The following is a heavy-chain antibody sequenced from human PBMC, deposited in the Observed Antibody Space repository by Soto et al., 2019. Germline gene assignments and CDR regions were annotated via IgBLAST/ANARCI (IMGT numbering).Heavy chain of an antibody. Sequence: SETLSLTCTVSGGSISRDDNYWSWLRQTPGKGLEWIGDIFNSGSAHYNPSLKNRITISIDTSKNQFLLKLTSVTAADTAVYFCARAVTVFDRDGYYYLSDLWGQGMMVTVS. V-gene: IGHV4-30-4*01. J-gene: IGHJ5*02. CDR3: ARAVTVFDRDGYYYLSDL. CDR2: IFNSGSA. CDR1: GGSISRDDNY. D-gene: IGHD3-22*01.